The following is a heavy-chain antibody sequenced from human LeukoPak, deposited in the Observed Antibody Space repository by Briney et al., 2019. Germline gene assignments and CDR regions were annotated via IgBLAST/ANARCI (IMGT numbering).Heavy chain of an antibody. D-gene: IGHD2-15*01. V-gene: IGHV1-2*04. Sequence: ASVKVSCKASGYTFTGYYMHWVRQAPGQGLEWMGWINPNSGGTNYAQKFQGWVTMTRDTSISTAYMELSRLRSDDTAVYYCARDRRYCSGGSRYSDAFDIWGQGTMVTVSS. J-gene: IGHJ3*02. CDR2: INPNSGGT. CDR1: GYTFTGYY. CDR3: ARDRRYCSGGSRYSDAFDI.